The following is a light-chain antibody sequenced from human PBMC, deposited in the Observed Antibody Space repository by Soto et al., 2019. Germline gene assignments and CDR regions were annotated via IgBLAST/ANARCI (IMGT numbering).Light chain of an antibody. CDR1: QSISNW. CDR2: KAS. J-gene: IGKJ1*01. CDR3: QQYDTYWT. V-gene: IGKV1-5*03. Sequence: DIQMTQSPSTLSASVVDRVIITFRASQSISNWLAWYQQKPGKAPNLLIYKASSLKSGVPSRFSGSGSGTEFTLTISSLQPDDFATYYCQQYDTYWTFGQGTKVDI.